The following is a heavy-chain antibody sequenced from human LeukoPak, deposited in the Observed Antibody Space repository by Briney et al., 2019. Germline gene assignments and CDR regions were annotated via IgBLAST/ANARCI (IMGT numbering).Heavy chain of an antibody. CDR2: IRYDASHT. V-gene: IGHV3-30*02. CDR3: AKTGYYGLYYFDY. D-gene: IGHD1-26*01. CDR1: GFTFSSYG. J-gene: IGHJ4*02. Sequence: GGSLRLSCAASGFTFSSYGFHWVRQAPGKGLEWVAFIRYDASHTHYAGSVKGRFSISRDNSNNNVYLQMNSLRAEDTAMYYCAKTGYYGLYYFDYWGQGTLVTVSS.